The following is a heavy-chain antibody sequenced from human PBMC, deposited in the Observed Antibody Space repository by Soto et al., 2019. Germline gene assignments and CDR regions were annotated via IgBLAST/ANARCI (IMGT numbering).Heavy chain of an antibody. V-gene: IGHV1-69*01. D-gene: IGHD3-10*01. CDR3: ARDLTSVRGS. J-gene: IGHJ4*02. CDR1: GGTFSRHS. Sequence: QVQMVQSGAEVKKPGSSARVSCKVSGGTFSRHSISWVRQAPGQGLEWMGGIIPIFDATQYAQKYQGRLTITADESTPTFHMVLRGLRPQDTAIYYCARDLTSVRGSWGQGTLVTVS. CDR2: IIPIFDAT.